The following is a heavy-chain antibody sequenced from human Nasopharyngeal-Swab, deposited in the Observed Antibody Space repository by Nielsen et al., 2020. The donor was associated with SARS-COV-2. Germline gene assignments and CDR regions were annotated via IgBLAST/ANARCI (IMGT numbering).Heavy chain of an antibody. D-gene: IGHD2-15*01. V-gene: IGHV1-18*01. J-gene: IGHJ4*02. CDR3: AAGVLGYCSGGSCPDY. CDR1: GYTFTSYG. Sequence: ASVKVSCKASGYTFTSYGISWVRQAPGQGLEGMGWISAYNGNQNYAQKLQGRVTMTTDTSTSTAYMELRSLRSDDTAVYYCAAGVLGYCSGGSCPDYWGQGTLVTVSS. CDR2: ISAYNGNQ.